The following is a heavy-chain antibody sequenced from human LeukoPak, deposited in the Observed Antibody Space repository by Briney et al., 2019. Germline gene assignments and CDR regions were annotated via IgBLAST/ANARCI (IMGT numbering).Heavy chain of an antibody. Sequence: GGSLRLSCAASGFTFSTYGMHWVRQIPSKGLEWVAIILYDGSNKYYADSVKGRFTISRDNSKNTLYLQMNSLRAEDTAVYYCARHSSSWYFAFDIWGQGTMVTVSS. CDR2: ILYDGSNK. CDR1: GFTFSTYG. CDR3: ARHSSSWYFAFDI. D-gene: IGHD6-13*01. J-gene: IGHJ3*02. V-gene: IGHV3-30*03.